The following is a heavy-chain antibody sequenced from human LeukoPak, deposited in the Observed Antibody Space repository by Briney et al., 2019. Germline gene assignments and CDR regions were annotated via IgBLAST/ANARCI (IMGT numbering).Heavy chain of an antibody. V-gene: IGHV1-2*02. D-gene: IGHD3-10*01. J-gene: IGHJ4*02. CDR2: IHPNSGDT. CDR1: GYTFIGYY. Sequence: ASVKVSCKASGYTFIGYYMHWVRQAPGQGLEWMGWIHPNSGDTNYAQSFQGRATMTRDTSINTAHMELSRLRSNDTAIYYCAIHTGTNSFFDFWGQGTLVTVSS. CDR3: AIHTGTNSFFDF.